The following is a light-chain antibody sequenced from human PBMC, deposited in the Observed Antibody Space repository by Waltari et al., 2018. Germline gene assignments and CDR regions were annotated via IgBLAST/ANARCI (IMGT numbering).Light chain of an antibody. V-gene: IGKV1-33*01. Sequence: GDRVTITCQASPDIGNFLNWYQQRPGKAPNLLIFDASHLKTGVPSRFSGSGSGTDFTFTISSLQPEDIATYYCQQYDSLHLFTFGHGTKVDIK. CDR1: PDIGNF. J-gene: IGKJ3*01. CDR2: DAS. CDR3: QQYDSLHLFT.